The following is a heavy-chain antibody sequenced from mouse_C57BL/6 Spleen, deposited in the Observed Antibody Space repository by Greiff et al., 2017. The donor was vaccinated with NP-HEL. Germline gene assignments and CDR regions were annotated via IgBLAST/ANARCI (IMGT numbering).Heavy chain of an antibody. J-gene: IGHJ2*01. CDR2: INPSNGGT. V-gene: IGHV1-53*01. D-gene: IGHD1-1*01. CDR3: VITTVVATDFDY. CDR1: GYTFTSYW. Sequence: QVQLKQPGTELVKPGASVKLSCKASGYTFTSYWMHWVKQRPGQGLEWIGNINPSNGGTNYNEKFKSKATLTVDKSSSTAYMQLSSLTSEDSAVYYCVITTVVATDFDYWGQGTTLTVSS.